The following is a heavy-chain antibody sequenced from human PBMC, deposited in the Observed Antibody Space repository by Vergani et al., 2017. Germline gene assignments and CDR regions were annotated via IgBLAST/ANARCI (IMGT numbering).Heavy chain of an antibody. Sequence: QVQLVQSGAEVKKPGSSVKVSCKASGGTFSSYAISWVRQAPGQGLEWMGGIIPIFGTANYAQKFQGRVTITADESTSTAYMELSSLRSEDTAVYYCARPDGYCSSTSCYSAFDIWGQGTMVTVSS. J-gene: IGHJ3*02. CDR1: GGTFSSYA. CDR2: IIPIFGTA. CDR3: ARPDGYCSSTSCYSAFDI. D-gene: IGHD2-2*02. V-gene: IGHV1-69*01.